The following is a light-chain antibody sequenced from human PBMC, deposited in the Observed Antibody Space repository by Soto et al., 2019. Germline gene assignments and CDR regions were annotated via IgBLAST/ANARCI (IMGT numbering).Light chain of an antibody. J-gene: IGKJ1*01. CDR3: QQVKNYPLT. Sequence: DIQLTQSPSFLSASVGDRVTITCRASQGISSYVAWYQQKPGKAPKVLIYAASTLKSGVPSRFSGSGSGTEFTLTISSLQPEDFATYHCQQVKNYPLTFGQGTKVDIK. V-gene: IGKV1-9*01. CDR1: QGISSY. CDR2: AAS.